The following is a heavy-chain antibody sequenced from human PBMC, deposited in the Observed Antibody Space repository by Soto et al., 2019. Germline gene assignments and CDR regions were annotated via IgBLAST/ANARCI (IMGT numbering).Heavy chain of an antibody. J-gene: IGHJ1*01. CDR1: GCMFSGCE. CDR3: GSVGNIALPY. V-gene: IGHV3-48*03. CDR2: ISKSGTTK. Sequence: PWGSLRLSCVPSGCMFSGCEMNWVRQALGKGLGWVAYISKSGTTKYYADSVNGRFTISRYTDKNTIYLQMNSLRVDETAAYYFGSVGNIALPYGGQGTLVTVFS. D-gene: IGHD7-27*01.